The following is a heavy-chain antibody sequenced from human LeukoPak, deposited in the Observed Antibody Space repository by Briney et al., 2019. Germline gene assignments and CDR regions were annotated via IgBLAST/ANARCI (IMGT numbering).Heavy chain of an antibody. V-gene: IGHV4-61*01. CDR3: ARWVLRYFDWLLYPYGMDV. CDR1: GGSVSSGSYY. CDR2: IYYSVST. J-gene: IGHJ6*01. D-gene: IGHD3-9*01. Sequence: SETLSLICTVSGGSVSSGSYYWSWIRQPPGKGLEWIGYIYYSVSTNYNPSLKSRVTISVDTSKNQFSLKLSSVTAADTAVYYCARWVLRYFDWLLYPYGMDVWGKGTTVTVSS.